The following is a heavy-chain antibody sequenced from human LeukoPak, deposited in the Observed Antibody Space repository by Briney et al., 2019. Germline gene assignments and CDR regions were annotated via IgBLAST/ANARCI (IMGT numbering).Heavy chain of an antibody. CDR2: IYYSGST. J-gene: IGHJ4*02. CDR3: ARDRVGSSGHLDC. Sequence: SETLSLTCTVSGGSISSYYWSWIRQPPGKGLEWIGYIYYSGSTNYNPSLKSRVTISVDTSKNQFSLILTSVTAADTAVYYCARDRVGSSGHLDCWGQGTLVTVSS. V-gene: IGHV4-59*01. CDR1: GGSISSYY. D-gene: IGHD6-19*01.